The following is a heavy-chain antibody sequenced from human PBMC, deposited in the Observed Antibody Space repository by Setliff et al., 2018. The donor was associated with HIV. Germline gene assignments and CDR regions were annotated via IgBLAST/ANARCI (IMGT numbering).Heavy chain of an antibody. D-gene: IGHD3-9*01. V-gene: IGHV4-4*08. CDR2: IYTSGSS. Sequence: KASETLSLTCTVSGVSGGSINNYQWSWIRQPPGKGLEWIGYIYTSGSSNYDPSLKSRVTISGDTSKRQFSLKMSSVTAADTAVYYCARGEPVDILTGYFDYWGQGTLVTVSS. J-gene: IGHJ4*02. CDR1: GGSINNYQ. CDR3: ARGEPVDILTGYFDY.